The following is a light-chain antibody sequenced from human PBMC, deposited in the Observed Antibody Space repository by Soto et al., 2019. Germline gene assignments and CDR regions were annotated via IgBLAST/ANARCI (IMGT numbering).Light chain of an antibody. CDR3: QQYGSSPYT. CDR2: GAS. CDR1: QSVSRSY. J-gene: IGKJ2*01. Sequence: EIVLTQSPGTVSLSPGERATLSCRASQSVSRSYLAWYQLKPGQAPRLLIYGASSRATGIPDRFSGSGSGTDFTLTISRLEPEDFAVYYCQQYGSSPYTFGQGTKLEIK. V-gene: IGKV3-20*01.